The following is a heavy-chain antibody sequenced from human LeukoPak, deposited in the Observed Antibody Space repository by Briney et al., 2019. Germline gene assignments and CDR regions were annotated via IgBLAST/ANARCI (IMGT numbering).Heavy chain of an antibody. D-gene: IGHD1-26*01. Sequence: PSETLSLTCTVSGGSISSSTYYWAWIRQSPGKGLEWIGSITYSGGTYYNPSLESRVTISVDTSKNQFSLRLISVTAVDTAVYYCARQGVGATDCWGQGTLVTVSS. J-gene: IGHJ4*02. CDR3: ARQGVGATDC. V-gene: IGHV4-39*01. CDR2: ITYSGGT. CDR1: GGSISSSTYY.